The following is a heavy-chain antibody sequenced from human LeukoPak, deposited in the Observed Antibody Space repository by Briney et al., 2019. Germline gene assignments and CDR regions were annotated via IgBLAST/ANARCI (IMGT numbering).Heavy chain of an antibody. V-gene: IGHV1-69*13. Sequence: SVKVSCKASGGTFSSYAISWVRQAPGQGLEWMGGIIPIFGTANYAQKFQGRVTITADESTSTAYMELSSLRSEDTGLYYCARDGSNFKPFDSWGQGTLVTVSS. CDR2: IIPIFGTA. D-gene: IGHD4-11*01. CDR1: GGTFSSYA. CDR3: ARDGSNFKPFDS. J-gene: IGHJ4*02.